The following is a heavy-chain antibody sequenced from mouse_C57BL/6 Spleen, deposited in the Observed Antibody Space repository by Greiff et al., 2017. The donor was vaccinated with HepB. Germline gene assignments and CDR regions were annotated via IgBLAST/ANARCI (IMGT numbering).Heavy chain of an antibody. D-gene: IGHD1-1*01. Sequence: EVKLEESGGGLVQPGGSLSLSCAASGFTFTDYYMSWVRQPPGKALEWLGFIRNKANGYTTEYSASVKGRFTISRDNSQSILYLQMNALRAEDSATYYCARSLYYYGSSRYYFDYWGQGTTLTVSS. J-gene: IGHJ2*01. CDR1: GFTFTDYY. CDR2: IRNKANGYTT. V-gene: IGHV7-3*01. CDR3: ARSLYYYGSSRYYFDY.